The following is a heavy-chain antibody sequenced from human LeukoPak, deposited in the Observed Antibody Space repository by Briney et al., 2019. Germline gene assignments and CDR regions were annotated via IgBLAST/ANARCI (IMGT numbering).Heavy chain of an antibody. V-gene: IGHV1-69*13. D-gene: IGHD3-22*01. CDR3: ARSGYYYDSSGYQTNFDY. J-gene: IGHJ4*02. Sequence: SVKVSCKASGYTFTSYAISWVRQAPGQGLEWMGGIIPIFGTANYAQKFQGRVTITADESTSTAYMELSSLRSEDTAVYYCARSGYYYDSSGYQTNFDYWGQGTLVTVSS. CDR2: IIPIFGTA. CDR1: GYTFTSYA.